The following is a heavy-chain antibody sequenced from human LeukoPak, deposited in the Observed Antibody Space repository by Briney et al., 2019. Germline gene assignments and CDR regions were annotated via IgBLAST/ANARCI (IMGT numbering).Heavy chain of an antibody. J-gene: IGHJ4*02. CDR1: GYTFTGYY. CDR3: AKDQGTYYYGSGTHY. CDR2: INPNSGGT. V-gene: IGHV1-2*02. Sequence: ASVKVSCKASGYTFTGYYMRWVRQAPGQGLEWMGWINPNSGGTNYAQKFQGRVTMTRDTSISTAYMELSRLRAEDTAVYYCAKDQGTYYYGSGTHYWGQGTLVTVSS. D-gene: IGHD3-10*01.